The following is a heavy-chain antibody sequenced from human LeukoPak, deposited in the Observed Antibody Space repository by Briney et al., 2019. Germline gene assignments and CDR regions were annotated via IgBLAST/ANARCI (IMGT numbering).Heavy chain of an antibody. D-gene: IGHD6-6*01. Sequence: GGSLRLSCAASGFTFSNYGMHWVRQPPGNGLEWVSVISNDGTNTYQADSVKGRFTISRDNFKNPLYLQINSLRTEDTAIYYCARALDATITPRPGGANFDYWGQGTLVTVSS. CDR3: ARALDATITPRPGGANFDY. CDR1: GFTFSNYG. J-gene: IGHJ4*02. V-gene: IGHV3-30*19. CDR2: ISNDGTNT.